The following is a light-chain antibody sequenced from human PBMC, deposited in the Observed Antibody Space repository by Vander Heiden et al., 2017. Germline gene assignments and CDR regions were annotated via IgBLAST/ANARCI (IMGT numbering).Light chain of an antibody. V-gene: IGLV3-19*01. CDR3: TSRDASGNHWV. CDR1: RLRPYY. J-gene: IGLJ3*02. Sequence: SSGLTQDPAVSVALRQTVRITCQGDRLRPYYASWYQQKPGQAPILVMFGKHNRPSGIPDRFSGSSSGSTTSLTITGAQAEDEGDYYCTSRDASGNHWVFGGGTSLTVL. CDR2: GKH.